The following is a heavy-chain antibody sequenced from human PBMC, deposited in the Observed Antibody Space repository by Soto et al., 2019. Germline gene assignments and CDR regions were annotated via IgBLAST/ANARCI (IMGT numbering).Heavy chain of an antibody. CDR1: GFSLSSVGVG. V-gene: IGHV2-5*02. CDR3: AHTLDWGEGRFDY. CDR2: IYWDDDK. J-gene: IGHJ4*02. D-gene: IGHD7-27*01. Sequence: QITLKESGPTLVKPTQTLTLTCSFSGFSLSSVGVGVGWIRQPPGKALEWLALIYWDDDKRYSPSLKSRLTITKVTSKTQVVLTMTNSDPVDTATYYCAHTLDWGEGRFDYWGQGTLVTVSS.